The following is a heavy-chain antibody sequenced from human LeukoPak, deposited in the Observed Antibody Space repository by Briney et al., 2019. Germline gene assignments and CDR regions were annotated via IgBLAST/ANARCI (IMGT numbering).Heavy chain of an antibody. J-gene: IGHJ5*02. CDR2: INHSGST. D-gene: IGHD3-3*01. Sequence: PSETLSLTCAAYGVSFSGYDWSWIRQPPGKGLEWISEINHSGSTNYNPSPKNRVTIFFDASKNHFSLKLSSVTAADKAVYYCSGGGRRVYYDFLSGYYMGPGGFDPCGQGTLVTVSS. CDR3: SGGGRRVYYDFLSGYYMGPGGFDP. CDR1: GVSFSGYD. V-gene: IGHV4-34*01.